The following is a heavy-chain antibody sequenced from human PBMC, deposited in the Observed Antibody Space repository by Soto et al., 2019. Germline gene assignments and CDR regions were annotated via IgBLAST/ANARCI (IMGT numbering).Heavy chain of an antibody. J-gene: IGHJ6*02. CDR3: ARRRLSSSNYYYYGMDV. CDR1: GGSISSGGYY. D-gene: IGHD6-6*01. V-gene: IGHV4-31*03. CDR2: IYYSGST. Sequence: SETRSLTCTVSGGSISSGGYYWSWIRQHPGKGLEWIGYIYYSGSTYYNPSLKSRVTISVDTSKNQFSLKLSSVTAADTAVYYCARRRLSSSNYYYYGMDVWGQGTTVTVSS.